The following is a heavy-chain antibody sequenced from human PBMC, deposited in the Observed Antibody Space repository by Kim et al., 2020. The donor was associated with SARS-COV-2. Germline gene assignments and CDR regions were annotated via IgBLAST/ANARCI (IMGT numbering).Heavy chain of an antibody. CDR3: ARGPPYRASYWDAFDI. CDR1: GFTLSGSA. CDR2: IRSKANSDAT. Sequence: GGSLRLSCAASGFTLSGSAMHWVRQASGKGLEWVGRIRSKANSDATTYAASVKGRFTISRDDSKNTAYLQMNSLKTEDTAVYYCARGPPYRASYWDAFDIWGQGTMVTVSS. D-gene: IGHD1-26*01. V-gene: IGHV3-73*01. J-gene: IGHJ3*02.